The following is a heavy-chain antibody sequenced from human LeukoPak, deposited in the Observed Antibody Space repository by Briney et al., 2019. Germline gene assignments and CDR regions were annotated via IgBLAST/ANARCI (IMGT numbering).Heavy chain of an antibody. CDR2: IYYSGST. V-gene: IGHV4-61*01. J-gene: IGHJ4*02. D-gene: IGHD3-22*01. CDR3: ASFYYDSRRDY. Sequence: SETLSLTCTVSGGSVSSGSYYWSWIRQPPGKGLEWIGYIYYSGSTNYNPSLKSRVTISVDTSKNQSSLKLSSVTAADTAVYYCASFYYDSRRDYWGQGTLVTVSS. CDR1: GGSVSSGSYY.